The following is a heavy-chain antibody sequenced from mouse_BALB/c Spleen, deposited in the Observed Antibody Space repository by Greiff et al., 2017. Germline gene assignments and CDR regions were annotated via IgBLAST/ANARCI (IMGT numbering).Heavy chain of an antibody. CDR2: INPYYGST. V-gene: IGHV1-39*01. CDR1: GYSFTDYI. CDR3: ARSGTTASWFAY. J-gene: IGHJ3*01. D-gene: IGHD1-2*01. Sequence: VQLQQTGPELVKPGASVKISCKASGYSFTDYIMLWVKQSHGKSLEWIGNINPYYGSTSYNLKFKGKATLTVDKSSSTAYMQLNSLTSEDSAVYYCARSGTTASWFAYWGQGTLVTVSA.